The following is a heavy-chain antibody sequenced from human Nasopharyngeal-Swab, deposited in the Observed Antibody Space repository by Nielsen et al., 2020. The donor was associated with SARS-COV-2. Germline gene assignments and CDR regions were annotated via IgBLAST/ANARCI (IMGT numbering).Heavy chain of an antibody. J-gene: IGHJ4*02. CDR3: ARLRYSSSSEGSSYFDY. CDR1: GYSFTSYW. V-gene: IGHV5-51*01. Sequence: GESLKISCKGSGYSFTSYWIGWARQMPGKGLEWMGIIYPGDSDTRYSPSFQGQVTISADKSISTAYLQWRSLKASDTAMYYCARLRYSSSSEGSSYFDYWGQGTLVTVSS. CDR2: IYPGDSDT. D-gene: IGHD6-6*01.